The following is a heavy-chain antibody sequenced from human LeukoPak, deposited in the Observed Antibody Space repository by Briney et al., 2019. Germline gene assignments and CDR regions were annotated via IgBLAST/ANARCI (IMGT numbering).Heavy chain of an antibody. CDR2: IYHSGST. D-gene: IGHD3-10*01. CDR1: GGSISSSNW. Sequence: SETLSLTCAVSGGSISSSNWWSWVRQPPGKGLEWIGEIYHSGSTNYNPSLKSRVTISVDKSKNQFSLKLSSVTAADTAVYYCAREVGGSGSSKSFDYWGQGTLVTVSS. V-gene: IGHV4-4*02. J-gene: IGHJ4*02. CDR3: AREVGGSGSSKSFDY.